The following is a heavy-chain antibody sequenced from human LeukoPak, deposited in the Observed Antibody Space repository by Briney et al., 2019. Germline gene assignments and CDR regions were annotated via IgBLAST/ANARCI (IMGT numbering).Heavy chain of an antibody. CDR1: GGSISSSSYY. V-gene: IGHV4-39*07. CDR3: AGSYSYGRFDY. Sequence: SETLSLTCTVSGGSISSSSYYWGWIRQPPGKGLEWIGSIYYSGSTYYNPSLKSRVTISVDTSKNQFSLKLSSVTAADTAVYYCAGSYSYGRFDYWGQGTLVTVSS. CDR2: IYYSGST. J-gene: IGHJ4*02. D-gene: IGHD5-18*01.